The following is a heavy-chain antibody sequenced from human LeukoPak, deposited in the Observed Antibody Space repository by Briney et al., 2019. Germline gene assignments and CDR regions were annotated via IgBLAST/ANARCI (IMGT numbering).Heavy chain of an antibody. CDR3: ARDPGYYYYYGMDV. CDR2: INSDGSST. Sequence: GGSLRLSCAASGSTFSSYWMHWVRQAPGKGLVWVSRINSDGSSTSYADSVKGRFTISRDNAKNTLYLQMNSLRAEDTAVYYCARDPGYYYYYGMDVWGQGTTVTVSS. J-gene: IGHJ6*02. V-gene: IGHV3-74*01. CDR1: GSTFSSYW.